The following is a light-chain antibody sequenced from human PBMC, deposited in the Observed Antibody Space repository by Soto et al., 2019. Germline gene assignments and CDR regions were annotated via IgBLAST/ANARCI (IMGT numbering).Light chain of an antibody. Sequence: LKQSPGTLSLSPGDRATLSCRASQSVSNNYLAWYQRKPGQAPRVLIYGASRRATGIPDRFSGSGSGTDFTLTISRLEPEDFAVYYCQQYEIPPLPFGGVTK. J-gene: IGKJ4*01. CDR3: QQYEIPPLP. CDR1: QSVSNNY. CDR2: GAS. V-gene: IGKV3-20*01.